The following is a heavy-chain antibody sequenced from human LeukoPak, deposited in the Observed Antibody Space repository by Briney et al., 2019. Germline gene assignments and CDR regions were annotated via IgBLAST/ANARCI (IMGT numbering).Heavy chain of an antibody. V-gene: IGHV1-46*01. CDR2: INPSGGST. CDR1: GYTFTSYG. D-gene: IGHD3-3*01. J-gene: IGHJ4*02. Sequence: ASVKVSCKASGYTFTSYGISWVRQAPGQGLEWMGIINPSGGSTSYAQKFQGRVTMTRDTSTSTVYMELSSLRSEDTAVYYCARDQGYDFWSYWGQGTLVTVSS. CDR3: ARDQGYDFWSY.